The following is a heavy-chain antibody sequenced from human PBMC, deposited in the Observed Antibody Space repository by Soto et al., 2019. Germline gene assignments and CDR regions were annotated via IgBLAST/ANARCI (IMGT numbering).Heavy chain of an antibody. Sequence: SETLSLTCPLSGGSISSGVYYWSWIRQHPGKGLEWIGYIYYSGSTYYNPSLKSRVTISVDQSKNQFSLKLSSVTAADTAVYYCARVYSATPETTYDYYSSGYYLDFDKWGQGTLVTVSS. CDR1: GGSISSGVYY. J-gene: IGHJ4*02. CDR2: IYYSGST. CDR3: ARVYSATPETTYDYYSSGYYLDFDK. V-gene: IGHV4-31*03. D-gene: IGHD3-22*01.